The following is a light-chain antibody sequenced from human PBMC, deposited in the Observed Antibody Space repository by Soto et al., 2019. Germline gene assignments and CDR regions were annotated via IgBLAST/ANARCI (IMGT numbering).Light chain of an antibody. CDR1: SSDVGSYNL. V-gene: IGLV2-23*02. CDR3: CSYTGISTFYV. J-gene: IGLJ1*01. Sequence: QSVLTQPASVSGSPGQSITISCTGTSSDVGSYNLVSWYQQHPGKAPKLMIYGVNKRPSGVSNRFSGSKSGNTASLTISGLQAEDEADYYCCSYTGISTFYVFGTGIKLTVL. CDR2: GVN.